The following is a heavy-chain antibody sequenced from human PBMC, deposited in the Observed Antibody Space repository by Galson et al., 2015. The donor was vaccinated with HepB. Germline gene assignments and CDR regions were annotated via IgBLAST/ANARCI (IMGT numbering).Heavy chain of an antibody. V-gene: IGHV3-7*03. Sequence: SLRLSCAASGFTFSSYWMTWVRQAPGKGLEWVANIKQDGSAKYYVDSVRGRFTVSRDNAKNSLYLQMNSLRVEDTAVYYCARCWNDGRSDYWGQGTLVTVSS. J-gene: IGHJ4*02. D-gene: IGHD1-1*01. CDR2: IKQDGSAK. CDR1: GFTFSSYW. CDR3: ARCWNDGRSDY.